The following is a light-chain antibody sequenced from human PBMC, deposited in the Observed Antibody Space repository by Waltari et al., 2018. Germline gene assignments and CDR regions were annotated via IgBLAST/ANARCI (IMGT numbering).Light chain of an antibody. CDR1: QTISSK. J-gene: IGKJ1*01. V-gene: IGKV1-5*03. CDR2: KAS. Sequence: DIQMTQSPSTLSASVGDRVTITCRASQTISSKLAWFQQKPGKAPKLLIYKASNLERGVPSRFSSSGSGTECSLTISGLQPDDFATYYCQQYKHYSETFGQGTKVEIK. CDR3: QQYKHYSET.